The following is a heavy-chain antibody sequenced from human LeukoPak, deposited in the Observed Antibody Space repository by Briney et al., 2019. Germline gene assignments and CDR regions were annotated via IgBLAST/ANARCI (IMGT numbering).Heavy chain of an antibody. CDR1: GGSVNTYY. CDR2: IYDGGST. Sequence: SATLSLTCTVGGGSVNTYYVSWLRQPARETLEWVMLIYDGGSTNYNPSVESRGTMSVDTSKNQIPLKLKSVTAADTAVDYCARDSGTSGEVKFDPWGQGALVTVSS. V-gene: IGHV4-4*07. D-gene: IGHD3-10*01. CDR3: ARDSGTSGEVKFDP. J-gene: IGHJ5*02.